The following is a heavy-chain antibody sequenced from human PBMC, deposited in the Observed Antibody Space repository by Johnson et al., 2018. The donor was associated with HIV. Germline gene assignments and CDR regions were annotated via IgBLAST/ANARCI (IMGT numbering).Heavy chain of an antibody. V-gene: IGHV3-30*02. Sequence: QVQLVESGGGLVQPGGSLRLSCAASGFTVSSYGMHWVRQAPGKGLEWVAFIRYDGSNKYYADSVKGRFTISRDNSKNTLYLQMGSLRAEDMAVYYCARAGGSSLAFDIWGQGTMVTVSS. CDR1: GFTVSSYG. CDR2: IRYDGSNK. J-gene: IGHJ3*02. CDR3: ARAGGSSLAFDI. D-gene: IGHD6-6*01.